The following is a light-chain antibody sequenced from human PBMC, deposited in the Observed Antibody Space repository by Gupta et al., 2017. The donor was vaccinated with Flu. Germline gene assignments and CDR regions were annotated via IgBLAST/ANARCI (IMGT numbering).Light chain of an antibody. CDR3: QHSVETPFT. CDR2: GAS. J-gene: IGKJ4*01. V-gene: IGKV1-39*01. Sequence: DFQTTQSPSSLSASVGDRVTITCRASLPINIYLTLYQQKPGRAPKLRIYGASTLQSGVPSRFSGSGSGTDYTLTITRLQREDFANYYCQHSVETPFTFGGGTKVEIK. CDR1: LPINIY.